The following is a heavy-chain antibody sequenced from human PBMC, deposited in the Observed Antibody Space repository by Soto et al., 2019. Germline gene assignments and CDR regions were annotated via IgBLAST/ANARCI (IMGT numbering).Heavy chain of an antibody. Sequence: QVPLEQWGAGLLKPPETLSLTCAVYGGSFSGYYWSWIRQPPGKGLEWIGEINHSGSTNYNPSLGSRAPISVDTSRNQFSLKLRSVTAADTAVYYCARQGWAVALFDSWGQGTLVTVSS. CDR2: INHSGST. CDR1: GGSFSGYY. V-gene: IGHV4-34*01. CDR3: ARQGWAVALFDS. J-gene: IGHJ4*02. D-gene: IGHD6-19*01.